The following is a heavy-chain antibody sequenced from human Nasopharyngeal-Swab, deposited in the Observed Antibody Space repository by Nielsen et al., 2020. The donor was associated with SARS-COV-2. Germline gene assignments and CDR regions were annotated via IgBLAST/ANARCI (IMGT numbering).Heavy chain of an antibody. V-gene: IGHV1-18*01. CDR2: ISAYNGNT. CDR3: AGDGLDFGVVIMGDDWYYGMDV. Sequence: ASVKVSCKASGYTFTSYGISWVRQAPGQGLEWMGWISAYNGNTNYAQKLQGRVTMTTDTSTSTAYMELRSLRSDDTAVYYCAGDGLDFGVVIMGDDWYYGMDVWGQGTTVTVSS. J-gene: IGHJ6*02. CDR1: GYTFTSYG. D-gene: IGHD3-3*01.